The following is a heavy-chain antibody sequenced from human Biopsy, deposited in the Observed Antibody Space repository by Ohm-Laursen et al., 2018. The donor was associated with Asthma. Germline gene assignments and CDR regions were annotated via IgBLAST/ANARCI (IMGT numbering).Heavy chain of an antibody. CDR2: ISFDGSNK. J-gene: IGHJ5*02. CDR1: GFTFSNYG. CDR3: AKDVFPGWELRRGPDA. Sequence: SLRLSCSASGFTFSNYGMHWVRQAPGKGLDWVAVISFDGSNKNYTDSVKGRFTISRDNSRNTLHLQMNSLRAEDTAVYYCAKDVFPGWELRRGPDAWGQGTLVTVSS. V-gene: IGHV3-30*18. D-gene: IGHD1-26*01.